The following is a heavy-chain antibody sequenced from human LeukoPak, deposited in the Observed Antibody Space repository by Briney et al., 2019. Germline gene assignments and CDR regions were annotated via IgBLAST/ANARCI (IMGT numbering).Heavy chain of an antibody. Sequence: SETLSLTCTVSGGSISSYYWSWIRQPAGKGLEWIGRIYTSGSTNYDPSLKSRVTMSVDTSKNQFSLKLSSVTAADTAVYYCAREDSSGYYHDAFDIWGQGTMVTVSS. CDR2: IYTSGST. J-gene: IGHJ3*02. CDR3: AREDSSGYYHDAFDI. V-gene: IGHV4-4*07. D-gene: IGHD3-22*01. CDR1: GGSISSYY.